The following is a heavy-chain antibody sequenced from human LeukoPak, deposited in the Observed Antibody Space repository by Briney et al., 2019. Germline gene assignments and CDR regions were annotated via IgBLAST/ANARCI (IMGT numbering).Heavy chain of an antibody. Sequence: GRSLRLSCAASGFTFSRCAMHWVRQAPGKGLEWVAVMSYDGSNKFYADSVKGRFSISRDNSKNTMDLQMNSLRGEDTAVYYCARELNGWFDPWGQGTLVTVSS. CDR3: ARELNGWFDP. CDR1: GFTFSRCA. CDR2: MSYDGSNK. V-gene: IGHV3-30*04. J-gene: IGHJ5*02.